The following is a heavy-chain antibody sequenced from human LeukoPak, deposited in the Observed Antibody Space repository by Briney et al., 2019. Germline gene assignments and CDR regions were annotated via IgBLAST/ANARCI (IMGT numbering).Heavy chain of an antibody. CDR1: GYTFTSYA. J-gene: IGHJ3*02. D-gene: IGHD5/OR15-5a*01. CDR2: INTNTGNP. Sequence: ASVKVSCKASGYTFTSYATNWVRQAPGQGLELMGWINTNTGNPTYAQGFTGRFVFSLDTSVSTAYLQISSLKAEDTAVYYCARDLRGDAFDIWGQGTMVTVSS. V-gene: IGHV7-4-1*02. CDR3: ARDLRGDAFDI.